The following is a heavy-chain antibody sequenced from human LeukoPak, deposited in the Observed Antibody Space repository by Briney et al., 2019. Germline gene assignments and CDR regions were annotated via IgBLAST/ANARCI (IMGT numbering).Heavy chain of an antibody. D-gene: IGHD3-16*02. CDR1: GYTFTSYD. CDR2: MNPNSGNT. J-gene: IGHJ4*02. V-gene: IGHV1-8*01. CDR3: ARGGTYYDYIWGSYRLRCFDY. Sequence: APVKVSCKASGYTFTSYDINWVRQATGQGLEWMGWMNPNSGNTGYAQKFQGRVTMTRNTSISTAYMELSSLRSEDTAVYYCARGGTYYDYIWGSYRLRCFDYWGQGTLVTVSS.